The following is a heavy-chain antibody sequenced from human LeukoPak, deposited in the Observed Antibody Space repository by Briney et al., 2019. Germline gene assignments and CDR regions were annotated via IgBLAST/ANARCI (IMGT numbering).Heavy chain of an antibody. J-gene: IGHJ4*02. CDR3: ARTQSMAVEDY. D-gene: IGHD6-19*01. V-gene: IGHV3-48*04. CDR2: IVSTSSTI. CDR1: GFTFSHYS. Sequence: PGGSLRLSCAASGFTFSHYSMNWVRQAPGKGLELVSYIVSTSSTIYYADSVKGRFTISRDNAKNSLYLQMNSLRVEDTAVYYCARTQSMAVEDYWGQGILVSVSS.